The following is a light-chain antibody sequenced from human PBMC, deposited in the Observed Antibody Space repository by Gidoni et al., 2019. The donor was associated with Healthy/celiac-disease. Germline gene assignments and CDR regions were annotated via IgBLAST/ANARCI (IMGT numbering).Light chain of an antibody. Sequence: DIQMTKSPSTLSASVGDRVTITCRASQSISSWLAWYQQKPGKAPKLLIYDASSFESGVPSRFSGSVSVTEFTLTISSLQPDDFATYYCQQYNSYAWTFAQGTKVEIK. CDR2: DAS. V-gene: IGKV1-5*01. CDR3: QQYNSYAWT. J-gene: IGKJ1*01. CDR1: QSISSW.